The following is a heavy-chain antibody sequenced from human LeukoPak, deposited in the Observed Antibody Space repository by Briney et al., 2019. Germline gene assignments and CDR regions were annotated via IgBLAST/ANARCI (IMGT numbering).Heavy chain of an antibody. CDR2: IYYSGST. CDR3: ARDLSYYYDSSGYYV. Sequence: SETLSLTCTVSGGSISSSSYYWGWIRQPPGKGLEWIGSIYYSGSTYYNPSLKSRVTISVDTSKNQFSLKLSSVTAADTAVYYCARDLSYYYDSSGYYVWGQGTLVTVSS. J-gene: IGHJ4*02. CDR1: GGSISSSSYY. D-gene: IGHD3-22*01. V-gene: IGHV4-39*07.